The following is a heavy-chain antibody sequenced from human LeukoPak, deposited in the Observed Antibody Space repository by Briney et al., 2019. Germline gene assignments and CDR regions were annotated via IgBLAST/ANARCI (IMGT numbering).Heavy chain of an antibody. J-gene: IGHJ4*02. V-gene: IGHV3-30*02. CDR3: VRRFDF. CDR2: IRNDGSSE. CDR1: GFSFTMFG. Sequence: GGSLRLSCSASGFSFTMFGMQWVRQAPGKGLEWVGFIRNDGSSEYYADSVKGRVTISRDNTKNSLYLQMNSLRVEDTAIYYCVRRFDFWGPGTLVIVSS.